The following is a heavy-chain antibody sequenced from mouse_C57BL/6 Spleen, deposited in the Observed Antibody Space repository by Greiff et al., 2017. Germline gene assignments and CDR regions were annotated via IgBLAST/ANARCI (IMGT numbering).Heavy chain of an antibody. CDR3: ARPPTVVAPYYYAMDY. CDR2: ISSGSSYI. V-gene: IGHV5-17*01. Sequence: EVKLVESGGGLVKPGGSLKLSCAASGFTFSDYGMHWVRQAPEKGLEWVAYISSGSSYIYYADTVKGRFTISRDNAKNTLYLQMTSLRSEDTAMYYCARPPTVVAPYYYAMDYWGQGTSVTVSS. CDR1: GFTFSDYG. D-gene: IGHD1-1*01. J-gene: IGHJ4*01.